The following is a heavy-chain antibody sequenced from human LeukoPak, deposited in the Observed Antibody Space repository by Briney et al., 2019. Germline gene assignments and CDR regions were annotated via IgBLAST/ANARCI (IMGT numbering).Heavy chain of an antibody. V-gene: IGHV3-11*01. Sequence: GGSLRLSCAASGFTFSDYYMSWIRQAPGKGLEWVSYISDRGDTIYYADSVKGRFTVSRDNANSSVSLQMNSLSADDTPVYYCARLKAGNWGPGTLVTVSS. CDR3: ARLKAGN. J-gene: IGHJ4*02. CDR1: GFTFSDYY. CDR2: ISDRGDTI.